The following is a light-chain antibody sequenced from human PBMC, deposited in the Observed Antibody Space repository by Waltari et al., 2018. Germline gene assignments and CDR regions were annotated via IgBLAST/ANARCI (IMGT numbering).Light chain of an antibody. CDR2: SAS. V-gene: IGKV3-11*01. J-gene: IGKJ1*01. CDR3: QQRSNWPRT. Sequence: EIVLSQSPDTMSLSPGERATLSSRASQSVTNSLAWYQQKPGQAPRLLIYSASNRATGVPARFSGSGSGTDFTLTISSLEPEDCAVYYCQQRSNWPRTFGQGTKVEIK. CDR1: QSVTNS.